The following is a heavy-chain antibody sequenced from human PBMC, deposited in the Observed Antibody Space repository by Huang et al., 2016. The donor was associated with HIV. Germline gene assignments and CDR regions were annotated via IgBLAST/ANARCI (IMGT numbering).Heavy chain of an antibody. D-gene: IGHD3-3*01. CDR1: GFTFSSYA. CDR3: AKDADTSGYDVLGPFGS. CDR2: ITDGINNR. J-gene: IGHJ4*02. Sequence: EVLLLESGGGLVQPGGSLRLSCVASGFTFSSYAMGWVSQAPGKGLEWVSGITDGINNRYYAHSVKCRFAVSRDDSTNTLYLQMNSLRAEDTAVYYCAKDADTSGYDVLGPFGSWGQGTLVTVSS. V-gene: IGHV3-23*01.